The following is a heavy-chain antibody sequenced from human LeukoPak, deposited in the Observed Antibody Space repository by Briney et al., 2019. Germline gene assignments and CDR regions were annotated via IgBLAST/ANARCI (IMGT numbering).Heavy chain of an antibody. D-gene: IGHD1-26*01. Sequence: SETLSLTCTVSGGSISSYYWSWIQQPPGKGLEWIGYIYYSGSTNYNPSLKSRVTISVDTSKNQFALKLSSVTAADTAVYYCAGSGSYSFWFDPWGQGTLVTVSS. CDR2: IYYSGST. CDR1: GGSISSYY. V-gene: IGHV4-59*08. J-gene: IGHJ5*02. CDR3: AGSGSYSFWFDP.